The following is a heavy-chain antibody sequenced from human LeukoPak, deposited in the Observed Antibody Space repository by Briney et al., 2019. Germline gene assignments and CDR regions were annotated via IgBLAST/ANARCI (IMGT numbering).Heavy chain of an antibody. J-gene: IGHJ3*02. CDR3: ARVGLYASGRPDAFDI. V-gene: IGHV1-18*01. Sequence: ASVKVSCKASGYTFTSYGISWVRQAPGQRLEWMGWISAYNGNTNYAKNLQARVTMTTDTSTSISYIELRSLRSDDTDVYYCARVGLYASGRPDAFDIWGQGTMVTVS. D-gene: IGHD2-2*01. CDR2: ISAYNGNT. CDR1: GYTFTSYG.